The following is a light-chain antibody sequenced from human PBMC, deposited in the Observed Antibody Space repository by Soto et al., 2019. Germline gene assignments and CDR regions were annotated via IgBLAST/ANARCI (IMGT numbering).Light chain of an antibody. Sequence: QTVVTQSPSASASLGASVKLTCTLSSGHSNYAIAWHQQQPEKGPRYLMKLNNDGSHTKGDGIPDRFSGSSSGAERYLTISSLQSEDEADYYCQTWDTGIHVVFGGGTKLTVL. V-gene: IGLV4-69*01. CDR2: LNNDGSH. CDR1: SGHSNYA. J-gene: IGLJ2*01. CDR3: QTWDTGIHVV.